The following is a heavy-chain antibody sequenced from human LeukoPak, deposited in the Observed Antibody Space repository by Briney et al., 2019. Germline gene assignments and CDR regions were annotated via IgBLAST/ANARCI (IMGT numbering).Heavy chain of an antibody. V-gene: IGHV3-74*01. CDR3: ARELPREVTLDY. J-gene: IGHJ4*01. Sequence: GGSLRLSCAASGFTFISYGMQWVRQAPGKGLVWVSRINNGGSDMSYADSMKGRFTISRDNAKNTLYLQMKSLRAEDTAVYYCARELPREVTLDYWGQGTPVTVSS. CDR2: INNGGSDM. CDR1: GFTFISYG. D-gene: IGHD2-21*02.